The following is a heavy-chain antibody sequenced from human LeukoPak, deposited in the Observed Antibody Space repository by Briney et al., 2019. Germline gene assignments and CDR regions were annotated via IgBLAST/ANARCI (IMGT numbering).Heavy chain of an antibody. V-gene: IGHV1-2*04. CDR3: ARGNCSGGSCYESYYFDY. Sequence: ASVKVSCKASGYTFTGYYMHWVRQAPGQGLEWMGWINPNSGGTNYAQKFQGWVTMTRDTSISTACMELSRLRSDDTAVYYCARGNCSGGSCYESYYFDYWGQGTLVTVSS. CDR2: INPNSGGT. D-gene: IGHD2-15*01. J-gene: IGHJ4*02. CDR1: GYTFTGYY.